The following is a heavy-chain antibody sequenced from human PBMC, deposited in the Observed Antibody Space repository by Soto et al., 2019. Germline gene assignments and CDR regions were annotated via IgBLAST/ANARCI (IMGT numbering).Heavy chain of an antibody. CDR2: MYHSVGN. CDR3: AAYDFSGAADFDI. CDR1: GHSINSAYY. D-gene: IGHD3-16*01. V-gene: IGHV4-38-2*01. J-gene: IGHJ3*02. Sequence: KTSETLSLTCVVSGHSINSAYYWGWIRQPPGKGLEWIGSMYHSVGNFYNPSLQSRVSMSMVTSKNQFSLKLRSATAADTAVYYCAAYDFSGAADFDIWGRGTRVTVS.